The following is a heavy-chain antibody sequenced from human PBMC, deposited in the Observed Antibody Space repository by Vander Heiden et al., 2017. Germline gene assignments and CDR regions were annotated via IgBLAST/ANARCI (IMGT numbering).Heavy chain of an antibody. CDR2: ISGSAGRT. D-gene: IGHD3-22*01. CDR3: AKDRYYESSGYSDD. CDR1: GFPFVSYA. Sequence: EEQLLMSGGGLVQPGGSLKLSFAASGFPFVSYAMVWLRQARGKGVEWVSAISGSAGRTYYAEAVKGRFTISRDNSKNTLYLQMSSFRAEDTAVYYCAKDRYYESSGYSDDWGQGPLVDVSS. J-gene: IGHJ4*02. V-gene: IGHV3-23*01.